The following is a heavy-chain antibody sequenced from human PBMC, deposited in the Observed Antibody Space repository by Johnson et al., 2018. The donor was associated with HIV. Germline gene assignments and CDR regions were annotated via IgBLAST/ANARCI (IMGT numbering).Heavy chain of an antibody. CDR2: TSYDGNNK. J-gene: IGHJ3*02. V-gene: IGHV3-30*18. Sequence: QVQLVESGGGVVQPGRSLRLSCAASGFAFSNFGMHWVRQAPGKGLEWVAATSYDGNNKYYTDSVKGRFTISRDNSKNTLYLQMNSLRAEDTAVFYCAKDNRQWLADAFDIWGQGTMVTVSS. CDR3: AKDNRQWLADAFDI. CDR1: GFAFSNFG. D-gene: IGHD6-19*01.